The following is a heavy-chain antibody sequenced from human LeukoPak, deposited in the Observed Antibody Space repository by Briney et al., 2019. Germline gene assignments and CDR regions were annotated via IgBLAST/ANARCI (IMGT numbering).Heavy chain of an antibody. CDR1: GYTFTSYG. CDR2: INPNSGGT. CDR3: ARGGTIFGVVIGFDP. V-gene: IGHV1-2*02. Sequence: ASVKVSGMASGYTFTSYGISWVRRAPGQGLEWMGWINPNSGGTNYAHKFQGRVTMTRDTSISTAYMELSRMRSDDTAVYYCARGGTIFGVVIGFDPWGQGTLVTVSS. J-gene: IGHJ5*02. D-gene: IGHD3-3*01.